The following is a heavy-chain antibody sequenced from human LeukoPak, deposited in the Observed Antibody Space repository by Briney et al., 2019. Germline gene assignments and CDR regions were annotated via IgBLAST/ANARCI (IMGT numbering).Heavy chain of an antibody. J-gene: IGHJ6*03. V-gene: IGHV1-8*03. CDR1: GYTFTSYH. CDR2: MNPNSGNT. CDR3: ARLRGVTSLSYYYYMDV. D-gene: IGHD4-17*01. Sequence: ASVKVSCKASGYTFTSYHINWVRQATGQGLEWMGWMNPNSGNTGYAQKFQGRVTITRDTSISTAYMELSSLRSDDTAVYYCARLRGVTSLSYYYYMDVWGKGTTVTVSS.